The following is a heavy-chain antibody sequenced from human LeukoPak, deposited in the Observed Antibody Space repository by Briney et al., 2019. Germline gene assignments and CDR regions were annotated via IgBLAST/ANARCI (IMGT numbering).Heavy chain of an antibody. V-gene: IGHV3-20*04. CDR3: AREREVGATRD. CDR2: INWNGGST. Sequence: AVTLSLSCAASGFTFDGYGMSWVRQAPGKGLEWVFGINWNGGSTGYADSVKGRFTISRDNAKNSLYLQMNSLRAEDTALYYCAREREVGATRDWGQGTLVTVSS. CDR1: GFTFDGYG. D-gene: IGHD1-26*01. J-gene: IGHJ4*02.